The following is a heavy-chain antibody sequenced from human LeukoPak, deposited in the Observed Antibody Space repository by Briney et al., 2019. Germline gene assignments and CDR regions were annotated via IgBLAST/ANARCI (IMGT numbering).Heavy chain of an antibody. CDR3: AKNRGDAYNTFDC. CDR2: ISGGDNP. CDR1: GFTVISNY. J-gene: IGHJ4*02. Sequence: GGSLRLSCAASGFTVISNYMGWVRQAPGKGLYWLSSISGGDNPFSADSVKGRATISRDNSKNTLYIQVNRVRAEDTAVYYCAKNRGDAYNTFDCWGQGTLLTVSS. V-gene: IGHV3-53*01. D-gene: IGHD5-24*01.